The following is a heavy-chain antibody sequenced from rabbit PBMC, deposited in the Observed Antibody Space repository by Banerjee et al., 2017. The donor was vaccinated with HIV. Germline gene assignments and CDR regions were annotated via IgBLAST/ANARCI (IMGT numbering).Heavy chain of an antibody. D-gene: IGHD7-1*01. CDR3: ARADYSGDGWSL. V-gene: IGHV1S45*01. CDR2: IWTSSGVT. Sequence: QEQLEESGGGLVKPEGSLTLTCTASGVDFSSSYYMCWVRQAPGKGLELIACIWTSSGVTYYASWAKGRFTISKTSSTTVTLQMTSLTAADTATYFCARADYSGDGWSLWGPGTLVTVS. CDR1: GVDFSSSYY. J-gene: IGHJ6*01.